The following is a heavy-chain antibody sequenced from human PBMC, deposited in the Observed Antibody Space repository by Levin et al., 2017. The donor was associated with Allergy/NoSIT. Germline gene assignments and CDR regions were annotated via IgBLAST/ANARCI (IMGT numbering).Heavy chain of an antibody. J-gene: IGHJ6*02. V-gene: IGHV1-69*13. CDR2: IIPIFGTA. CDR3: ARKESRGSYYVSYYYGMDV. Sequence: SVKVSCKASGGTFSSYAISWVRQAPGQGLEWMGGIIPIFGTANYAQKFQGRVTITADESTSTAYMELSSLRSEDTAVYYCARKESRGSYYVSYYYGMDVWGQGTTVTVSS. CDR1: GGTFSSYA. D-gene: IGHD1-26*01.